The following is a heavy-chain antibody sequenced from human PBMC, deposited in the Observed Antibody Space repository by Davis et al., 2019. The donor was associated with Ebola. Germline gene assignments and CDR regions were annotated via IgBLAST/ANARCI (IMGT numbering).Heavy chain of an antibody. D-gene: IGHD1-26*01. CDR1: GGPVSGHH. V-gene: IGHV4-34*01. J-gene: IGHJ1*01. CDR3: ARGPYSDWPLGAH. Sequence: PSEILSLTCAVYGGPVSGHHWTWIRQPPGQGLEWIGEFNHIGVTSYSPSLEGRITVSADTSKNEIYLKLNSVTAADTAVYYCARGPYSDWPLGAHWGQGTRVTVSS. CDR2: FNHIGVT.